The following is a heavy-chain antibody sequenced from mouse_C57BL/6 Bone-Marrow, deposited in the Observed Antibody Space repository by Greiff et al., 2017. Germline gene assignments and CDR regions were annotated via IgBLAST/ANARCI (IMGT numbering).Heavy chain of an antibody. J-gene: IGHJ2*01. CDR2: IDPSDSYT. D-gene: IGHD2-3*01. V-gene: IGHV1-69*01. CDR1: GYTFTSYW. CDR3: AREDDGYYPDD. Sequence: VQLQQPGAELVMPGASVKLSCKASGYTFTSYWMHWVKQRPGQGLEWIGEIDPSDSYTNYNQKFKGKSTLTVDKSSSTAYMQLSSLTSEDSAVYYCAREDDGYYPDDWGQGTTLTVSS.